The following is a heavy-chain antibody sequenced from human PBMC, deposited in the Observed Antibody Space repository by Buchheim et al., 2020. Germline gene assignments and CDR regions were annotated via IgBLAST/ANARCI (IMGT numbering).Heavy chain of an antibody. V-gene: IGHV3-33*01. CDR2: IWSDGNKQ. CDR1: GFTFSHYG. D-gene: IGHD3-22*01. Sequence: QVQLLESGGGVVQPGRSLRLSCAASGFTFSHYGLHWVRQAPGKGLEWVAVIWSDGNKQSYADSVKGRFTISRDDSKNSLFLKRSSLRAEDTAIYYCARDVDTSSHYSRFDPWGHGTL. J-gene: IGHJ5*02. CDR3: ARDVDTSSHYSRFDP.